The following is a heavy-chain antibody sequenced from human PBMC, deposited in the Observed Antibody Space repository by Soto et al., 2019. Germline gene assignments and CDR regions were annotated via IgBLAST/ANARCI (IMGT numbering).Heavy chain of an antibody. Sequence: DVQLLESGGGLVQPGGSLRLSCAASGFTFSNYAMSWVRQAPGKGLEWVSTMSSSGGYTYYTDSVKGRFTISRDNSKNTLYLQMNSLRAEDTAVYSCAKPRTTVTSDAFDIWGQGTMVTVSS. CDR3: AKPRTTVTSDAFDI. CDR1: GFTFSNYA. D-gene: IGHD4-17*01. CDR2: MSSSGGYT. J-gene: IGHJ3*02. V-gene: IGHV3-23*01.